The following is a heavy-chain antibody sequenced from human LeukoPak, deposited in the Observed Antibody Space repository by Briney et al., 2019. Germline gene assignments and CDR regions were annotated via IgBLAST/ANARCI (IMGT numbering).Heavy chain of an antibody. V-gene: IGHV3-9*01. CDR1: GFTFDDYG. CDR3: GKDIRPGGLYGGNGGIDY. D-gene: IGHD4-23*01. J-gene: IGHJ4*02. Sequence: PGGSLRLSCAASGFTFDDYGMHWVRHAPGKGPEWVSGIRWDSGTIVYADSVRGRFTISRDNAKTSLYLQMNSLRAEATAFYYFGKDIRPGGLYGGNGGIDYWGPGTLVTVSS. CDR2: IRWDSGTI.